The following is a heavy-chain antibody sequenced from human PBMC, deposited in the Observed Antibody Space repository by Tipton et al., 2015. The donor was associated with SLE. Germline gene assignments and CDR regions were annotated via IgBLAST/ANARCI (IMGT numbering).Heavy chain of an antibody. J-gene: IGHJ4*02. Sequence: TLSLTCTVSGGSISSSSYYWGWIRQPPGKGLEWIGSIYHSGSTYYNPSLKSRVTISVDTSKNQFSLKLSSVTAADTAVYYCARMDSVTTLVYWGQGTLVTVSS. D-gene: IGHD4-23*01. CDR2: IYHSGST. CDR1: GGSISSSSYY. CDR3: ARMDSVTTLVY. V-gene: IGHV4-39*07.